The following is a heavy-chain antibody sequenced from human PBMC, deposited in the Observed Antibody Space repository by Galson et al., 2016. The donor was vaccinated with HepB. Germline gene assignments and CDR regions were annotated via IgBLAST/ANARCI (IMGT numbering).Heavy chain of an antibody. CDR1: GGSITSYNYY. J-gene: IGHJ5*02. Sequence: LTCTVSGGSITSYNYYRGWIRQPPGKGLEWIGSIYYSGSTYYNPSLKSRLTMSVDTSRSDFSLKLSSVTAADTAVYYCARHYYDSGRHYFDPWGQGTLVTVSS. CDR3: ARHYYDSGRHYFDP. V-gene: IGHV4-39*02. D-gene: IGHD3-10*01. CDR2: IYYSGST.